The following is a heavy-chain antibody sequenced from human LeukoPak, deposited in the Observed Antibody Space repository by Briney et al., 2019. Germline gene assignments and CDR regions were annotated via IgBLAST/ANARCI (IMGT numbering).Heavy chain of an antibody. CDR1: GYTFTNYG. V-gene: IGHV1-18*01. CDR2: ISAYNGKI. J-gene: IGHJ3*02. D-gene: IGHD4-17*01. CDR3: ARPFRAYGDYYGDNDAFDI. Sequence: GASVKVSCKASGYTFTNYGISWVRQAPGQGLEWMGWISAYNGKINYAQKLQGRVTMTTDTSTSTAYMELRSLRSDDTAVYYCARPFRAYGDYYGDNDAFDIWGQGTMVTVSS.